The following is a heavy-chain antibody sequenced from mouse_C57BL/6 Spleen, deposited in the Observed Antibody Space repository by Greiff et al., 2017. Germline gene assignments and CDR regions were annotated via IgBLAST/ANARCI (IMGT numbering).Heavy chain of an antibody. D-gene: IGHD2-4*01. CDR1: GYSITSGYY. V-gene: IGHV3-6*01. Sequence: EVQLQQSGPGLVKPSQSLSLTCSVTGYSITSGYYWNWIRQFPGNKLEWMGYISYDGSNNYNPSLKNRISITRDTSKNQFFLKLNSVTTEDTATYYCARDRVIYYDYEGYFDVWGTGTTVTVSS. J-gene: IGHJ1*03. CDR3: ARDRVIYYDYEGYFDV. CDR2: ISYDGSN.